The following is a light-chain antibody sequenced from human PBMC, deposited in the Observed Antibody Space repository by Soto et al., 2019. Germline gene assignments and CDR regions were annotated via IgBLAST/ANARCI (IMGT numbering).Light chain of an antibody. CDR3: QQSYSNPRT. Sequence: DIQMTQSPSSLSASVGERVTISCRASQSVSRNLNWYQQKAGKPPNRLIYAVSTLESAVPSSFSGTGSVTDFTLTISSLQPEYFATYYYQQSYSNPRTFGQGTKVEIK. CDR2: AVS. V-gene: IGKV1-39*01. CDR1: QSVSRN. J-gene: IGKJ1*01.